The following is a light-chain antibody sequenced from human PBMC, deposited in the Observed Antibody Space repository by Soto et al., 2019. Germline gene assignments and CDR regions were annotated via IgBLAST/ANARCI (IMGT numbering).Light chain of an antibody. CDR1: QNVFFSSNDRNS. V-gene: IGKV4-1*01. Sequence: DIVMTQSPDFLAVSLGERATIHCKSSQNVFFSSNDRNSLAWYQHKPGQPPKLLISWAYTRESGVPDRFSGSGSGTDFTLTISSLQAEDVAIYYCQQYYNTPPTFGQGTKVEIK. CDR3: QQYYNTPPT. CDR2: WAY. J-gene: IGKJ1*01.